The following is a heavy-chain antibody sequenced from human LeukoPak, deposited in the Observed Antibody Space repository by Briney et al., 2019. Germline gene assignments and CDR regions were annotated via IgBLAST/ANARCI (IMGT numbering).Heavy chain of an antibody. V-gene: IGHV4-59*02. D-gene: IGHD3-10*01. J-gene: IGHJ5*02. CDR3: ARRVQMSSASATSNTWLDP. CDR2: IHFGGGT. CDR1: GGSVNSHY. Sequence: PSETLSLTCTVSGGSVNSHYWSWLRQPPGKGLEWIGHIHFGGGTNYNPSLNSRVTISVDSTKNQFSLRLISVTAADTAVYYCARRVQMSSASATSNTWLDPWGQGTLVSVSS.